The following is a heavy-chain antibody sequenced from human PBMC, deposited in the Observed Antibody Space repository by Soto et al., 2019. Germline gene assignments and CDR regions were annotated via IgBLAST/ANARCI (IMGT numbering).Heavy chain of an antibody. V-gene: IGHV4-61*05. CDR1: GGSISGSYYY. CDR2: IYYTGST. CDR3: ARGYQASGFDY. Sequence: SETLSLTCAVSGGSISGSYYYWGWLRQSPGRGLEWIGYIYYTGSTDYSPSLKSRVSISVDTSKNEFSMKMNSVTAADTAVYYCARGYQASGFDYWGQGNMVTVSS. J-gene: IGHJ4*02. D-gene: IGHD2-2*01.